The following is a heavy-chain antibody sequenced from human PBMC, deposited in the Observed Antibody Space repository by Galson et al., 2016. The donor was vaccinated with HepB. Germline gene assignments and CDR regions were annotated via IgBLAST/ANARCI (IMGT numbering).Heavy chain of an antibody. V-gene: IGHV3-23*01. Sequence: SLRLSCAASGFTFRAYAMNWVRQAPGKGLEWVSSISGTGYIYYADSVQGRFTISKGDSKNTVYLQMDSLRAEDTAVYYCAENGVYYDPLTSHFDYWGQGTPVTVSS. CDR2: ISGTGYI. CDR3: AENGVYYDPLTSHFDY. J-gene: IGHJ4*02. D-gene: IGHD3-3*01. CDR1: GFTFRAYA.